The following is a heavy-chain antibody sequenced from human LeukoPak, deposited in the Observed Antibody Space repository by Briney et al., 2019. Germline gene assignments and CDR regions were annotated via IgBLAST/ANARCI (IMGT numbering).Heavy chain of an antibody. Sequence: ASVKVSCKASGYTFTSYGISWVRQAPGQGLEWMGWISAYNGNTNYAQKLQGRVTMTRDMSTSTVYMELSSLRSEDTAVYYCARGSPTYYYDFLDYWGQGTLVTVSS. J-gene: IGHJ4*02. CDR2: ISAYNGNT. CDR3: ARGSPTYYYDFLDY. CDR1: GYTFTSYG. V-gene: IGHV1-18*01. D-gene: IGHD3-22*01.